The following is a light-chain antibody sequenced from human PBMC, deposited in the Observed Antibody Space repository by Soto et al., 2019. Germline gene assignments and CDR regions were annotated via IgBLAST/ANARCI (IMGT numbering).Light chain of an antibody. V-gene: IGKV1-16*01. CDR3: QQYYTSPFT. Sequence: DIQMTQSPSSLSASVGDRVTITCRASQGIRNYLTWFQQKPAKAPESLIYAASNLQSGVSSRFSGSGSGTDFTLTISSLQPEDFATYYCQQYYTSPFTFGRGTKVDIK. J-gene: IGKJ3*01. CDR1: QGIRNY. CDR2: AAS.